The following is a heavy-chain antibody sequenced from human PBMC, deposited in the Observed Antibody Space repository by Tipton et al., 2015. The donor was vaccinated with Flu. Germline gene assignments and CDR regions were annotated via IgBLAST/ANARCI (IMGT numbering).Heavy chain of an antibody. CDR3: GRAIDGSNSY. D-gene: IGHD1-14*01. V-gene: IGHV3-7*01. J-gene: IGHJ4*02. Sequence: SLRLSCTVSGDSMRSDYFWAWIRQAPGKGLEWVANINQDGSVIYYVDSVRGRFTISRDNAKNSLYLQMNSLRGEDSAVYYCGRAIDGSNSYWGQGTLVTVSS. CDR1: GDSMRSDY. CDR2: INQDGSVI.